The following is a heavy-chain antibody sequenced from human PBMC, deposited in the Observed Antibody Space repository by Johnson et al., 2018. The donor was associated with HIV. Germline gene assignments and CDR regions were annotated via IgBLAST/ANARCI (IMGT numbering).Heavy chain of an antibody. V-gene: IGHV3-23*04. D-gene: IGHD4-17*01. Sequence: EVQLVESGGGVVRPGGSLRLSCATSGFTFDDYGMSWVRQAPGKGLEWVSAISGSGGRTNYADSVKGRLTISRDNSENTLYLQMSSLRAEDTALYYCAKEGSRGTVTQAPDAFDIWGQGTVVTVSS. CDR3: AKEGSRGTVTQAPDAFDI. CDR1: GFTFDDYG. CDR2: ISGSGGRT. J-gene: IGHJ3*02.